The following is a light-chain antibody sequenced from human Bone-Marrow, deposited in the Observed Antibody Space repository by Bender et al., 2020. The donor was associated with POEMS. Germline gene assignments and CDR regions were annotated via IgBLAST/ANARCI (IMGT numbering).Light chain of an antibody. CDR3: SSYTTSGTLYV. Sequence: QSALIQPPSASGSPGQSVTISCTGTSSDVGGYNSVSWYQQHPGKAPKLMIYDVSSRPSGVSDRFSGSKSGNTASLTISGLQAEDEADYYCSSYTTSGTLYVFGTGTKVTVL. CDR2: DVS. CDR1: SSDVGGYNS. J-gene: IGLJ1*01. V-gene: IGLV2-14*01.